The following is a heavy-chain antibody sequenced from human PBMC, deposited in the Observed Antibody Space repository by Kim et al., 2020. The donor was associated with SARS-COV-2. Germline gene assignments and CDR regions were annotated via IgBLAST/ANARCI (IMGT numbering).Heavy chain of an antibody. J-gene: IGHJ5*02. D-gene: IGHD2-2*01. Sequence: SETLSLTCTVSGGSIGINTYFWAWIRQPPGKELEWIGSVSHSGSTYYTPSLKSRVTLSVDTSENQFSLKLTSVTAADTAVYFCARDSGTSRYNWFDPLGPGTLVTVSS. V-gene: IGHV4-39*02. CDR3: ARDSGTSRYNWFDP. CDR2: VSHSGST. CDR1: GGSIGINTYF.